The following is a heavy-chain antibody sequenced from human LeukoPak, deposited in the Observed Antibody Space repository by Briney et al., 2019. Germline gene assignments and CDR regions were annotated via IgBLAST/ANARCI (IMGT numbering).Heavy chain of an antibody. CDR3: AREIQLALI. Sequence: PGGSLRLSCAASGFTFSSYSMNWVRQAPGKGLEWVSYISSSSTIYYADSVKGRFTISRDNAKNSLYLQMNSLRDEDTAVYYCAREIQLALIWGQGTMVTVSS. V-gene: IGHV3-48*02. CDR1: GFTFSSYS. CDR2: ISSSSTI. J-gene: IGHJ3*02. D-gene: IGHD5-18*01.